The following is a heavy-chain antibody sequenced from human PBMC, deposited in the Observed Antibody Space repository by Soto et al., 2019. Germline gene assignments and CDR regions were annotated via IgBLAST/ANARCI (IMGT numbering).Heavy chain of an antibody. J-gene: IGHJ6*02. D-gene: IGHD2-2*03. CDR1: GFTFSSYA. V-gene: IGHV3-30-3*01. CDR3: ARGGYCNSTSCYRCGLDV. Sequence: QVQLVESGGGVVQPGRFLRLSCAASGFTFSSYAMHWVRQAPGKGLEWVAVISYDGANKYYADSVKGRFTISRDSSKNTLPLQMNSLRAEDTAVYFCARGGYCNSTSCYRCGLDVWGQGTTVTVSS. CDR2: ISYDGANK.